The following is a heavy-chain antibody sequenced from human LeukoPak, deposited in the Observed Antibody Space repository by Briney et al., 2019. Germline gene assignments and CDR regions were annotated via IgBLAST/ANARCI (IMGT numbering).Heavy chain of an antibody. V-gene: IGHV3-7*01. D-gene: IGHD3-10*01. Sequence: SGGSLRLSCGASGFSFSTYWMSWVRQAPGKGLEWVANIKQDGTEKYYVDSVKGRFTISRDYARKSLYLQLNSLRAEDTAVYYCARLSEMFRGPQVIYYFDFWGQGTLVTVSS. CDR1: GFSFSTYW. CDR2: IKQDGTEK. J-gene: IGHJ4*02. CDR3: ARLSEMFRGPQVIYYFDF.